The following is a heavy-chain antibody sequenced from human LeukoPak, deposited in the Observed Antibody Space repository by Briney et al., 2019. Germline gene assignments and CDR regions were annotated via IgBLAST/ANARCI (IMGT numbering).Heavy chain of an antibody. CDR3: AKIAAAMTPPFDY. CDR1: GYSISSGYY. Sequence: PSETLSLTCAVSGYSISSGYYWGWIRQPPGKGLEWIGSIYHSGSTYYNPSLKSRVTISVDTSKNQFSLKLSSVTAADTPVYYCAKIAAAMTPPFDYWGQGTLVTVSS. D-gene: IGHD6-13*01. CDR2: IYHSGST. J-gene: IGHJ4*02. V-gene: IGHV4-38-2*01.